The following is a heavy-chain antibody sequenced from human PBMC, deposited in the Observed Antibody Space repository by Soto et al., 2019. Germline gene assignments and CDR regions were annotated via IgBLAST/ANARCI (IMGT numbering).Heavy chain of an antibody. Sequence: EVILLESGGDLVAPGQSLRLSCVASGFRFSSYALTWVRQAPGKGLEWVADISGQGGTTYYADSVKVRFTISRDNSKNTLSLQMTSLRVEDTAVYYCAKENDYSIIEYNWFDAWGQGTLVSVSS. V-gene: IGHV3-23*01. J-gene: IGHJ5*02. CDR1: GFRFSSYA. D-gene: IGHD4-4*01. CDR2: ISGQGGTT. CDR3: AKENDYSIIEYNWFDA.